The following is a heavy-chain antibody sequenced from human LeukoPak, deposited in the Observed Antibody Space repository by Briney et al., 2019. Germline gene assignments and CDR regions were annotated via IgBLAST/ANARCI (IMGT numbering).Heavy chain of an antibody. CDR2: INPNSGGT. CDR3: ARDYIAVAGTLDY. D-gene: IGHD6-19*01. J-gene: IGHJ4*02. CDR1: GYTFTGYY. V-gene: IGHV1-2*02. Sequence: ASVKVSCKASGYTFTGYYMHWVRQAPGQGLEWMGWINPNSGGTNYAQKLQGRVTMTTDTSTSTAYMELRSLRSDDTAVYYCARDYIAVAGTLDYWGQGTLVTVSS.